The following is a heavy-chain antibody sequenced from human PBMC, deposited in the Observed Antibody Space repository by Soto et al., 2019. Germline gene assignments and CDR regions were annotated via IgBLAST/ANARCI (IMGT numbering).Heavy chain of an antibody. Sequence: EVQLLESGGGLVQPGGSLRLSCAASGFTFSSYDVTWVRQAPGKGLEWVSGISGCGYTIHYADSVKGRFTISRDNSKNTLYLQMTSLRAEDTAVYYCARDRNWKTFSYQYYFDYWGQGTLVTVSS. CDR2: ISGCGYTI. J-gene: IGHJ4*02. V-gene: IGHV3-23*01. D-gene: IGHD1-1*01. CDR1: GFTFSSYD. CDR3: ARDRNWKTFSYQYYFDY.